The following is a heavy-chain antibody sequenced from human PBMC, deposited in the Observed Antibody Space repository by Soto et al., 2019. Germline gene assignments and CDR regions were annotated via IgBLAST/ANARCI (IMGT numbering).Heavy chain of an antibody. J-gene: IGHJ6*02. V-gene: IGHV3-30*18. CDR3: AKDLKVSGGFHGSLNYYYGMDV. CDR2: ISYDGNVK. D-gene: IGHD3-10*01. CDR1: GFSFSNHG. Sequence: GGSLRPSCAASGFSFSNHGMQWVRQAPGKGLEWVAVISYDGNVKYYTDSVKGRFTISRDNSQSTLFLQMDSLRPEDAAVYYCAKDLKVSGGFHGSLNYYYGMDVWGQGTTVTVSS.